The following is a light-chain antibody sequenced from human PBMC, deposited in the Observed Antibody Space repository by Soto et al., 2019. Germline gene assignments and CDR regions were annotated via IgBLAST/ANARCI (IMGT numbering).Light chain of an antibody. CDR1: QGIRNN. CDR3: LQHDSYWT. J-gene: IGKJ1*01. Sequence: DIQMTQSPSSLSASVGDRVTITCRASQGIRNNLGWYQQQPGKAPKRLIYTASSLESGVPSRFRGSGSGTEFALTISSLQPEDSATYYCLQHDSYWTFGQGTKVEVK. V-gene: IGKV1-17*01. CDR2: TAS.